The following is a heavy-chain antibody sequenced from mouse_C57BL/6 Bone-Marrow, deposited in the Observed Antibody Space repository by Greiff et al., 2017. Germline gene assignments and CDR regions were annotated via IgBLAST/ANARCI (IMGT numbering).Heavy chain of an antibody. J-gene: IGHJ4*01. D-gene: IGHD1-1*01. CDR2: IYIGNGYT. CDR1: GYTFTSYG. V-gene: IGHV1-58*01. CDR3: ARLYYGSSYDYAMDY. Sequence: VQLQQPGAELVRPGSSVKMSCKTSGYTFTSYGINWVKQRPGQGLEWIGYIYIGNGYTEYNEKVKGKGTLTSDTASSTAYMQLSSLTSEDSAIYFCARLYYGSSYDYAMDYWGQGTSVTVSS.